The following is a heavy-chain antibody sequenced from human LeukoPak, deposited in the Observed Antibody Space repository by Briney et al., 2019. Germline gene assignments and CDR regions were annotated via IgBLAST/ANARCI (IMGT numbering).Heavy chain of an antibody. CDR3: ARSYYYGSGSYGYYGMDV. Sequence: GASVKVSCKASGGTFSSYAISWVRQAPGQGLEWMGGIIPIFGTANYAQKFQGRVTITADKSTSTAYMELSSLGSEDTAVYYCARSYYYGSGSYGYYGMDVWGKGTTVTVSS. J-gene: IGHJ6*04. CDR2: IIPIFGTA. D-gene: IGHD3-10*01. V-gene: IGHV1-69*06. CDR1: GGTFSSYA.